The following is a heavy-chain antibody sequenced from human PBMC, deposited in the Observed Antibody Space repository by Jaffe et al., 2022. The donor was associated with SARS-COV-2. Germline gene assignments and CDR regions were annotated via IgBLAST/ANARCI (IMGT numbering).Heavy chain of an antibody. V-gene: IGHV3-21*01. CDR1: GFTFSSYS. Sequence: EVQLVESGGGLVKPGGSLRLSCAASGFTFSSYSMNWVRQAPGKGLEWVSSISSSSSYIYYADSVKGRFTISRDNAKNSLYLQMNSLRAEDTAVYYCARDLLTGSSGYYYLPGYWGQGTLVTVSS. D-gene: IGHD3-22*01. J-gene: IGHJ4*02. CDR2: ISSSSSYI. CDR3: ARDLLTGSSGYYYLPGY.